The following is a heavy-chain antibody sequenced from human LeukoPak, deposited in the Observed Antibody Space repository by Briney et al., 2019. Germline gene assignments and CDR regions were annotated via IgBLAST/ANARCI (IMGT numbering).Heavy chain of an antibody. Sequence: SGPRESHLTQTLTLTRTFSGFSLSTSGVGVGWIRQPPGEALEWLALIYRNDDKHYSPSLKSRLTVTKDTTKNQVVLTMTNMDPVDTATYYCAHIPSVYVDHCGQGNLVTVSS. CDR1: GFSLSTSGVG. V-gene: IGHV2-5*01. CDR3: AHIPSVYVDH. CDR2: IYRNDDK. D-gene: IGHD5/OR15-5a*01. J-gene: IGHJ1*01.